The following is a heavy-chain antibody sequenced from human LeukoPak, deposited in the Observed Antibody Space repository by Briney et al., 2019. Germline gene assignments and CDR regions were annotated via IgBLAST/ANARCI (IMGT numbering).Heavy chain of an antibody. Sequence: PGGSLRLSCAASGFTFSSYWMSWVRQAPGKGLEWVANIKQDGSEKYYVDSVKGRFTISRDNAKNSLYLQMNSLRAEDTAVYYCARDPARATYYYGSGIFDYWGQGTLVTVSS. CDR1: GFTFSSYW. CDR3: ARDPARATYYYGSGIFDY. J-gene: IGHJ4*02. D-gene: IGHD3-10*01. V-gene: IGHV3-7*03. CDR2: IKQDGSEK.